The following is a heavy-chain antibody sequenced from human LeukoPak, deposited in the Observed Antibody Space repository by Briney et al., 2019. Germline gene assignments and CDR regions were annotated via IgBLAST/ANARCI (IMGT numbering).Heavy chain of an antibody. Sequence: GGSLRLSCAASGFTFSNYCLHWVRQAPGKGLEFVALISYDGSNDYYADSVKGRFTISRDSSKNTLYLQMNSLRAEDTAVYYCARAGLDSSGQHPHDYWGQGALVTVSS. V-gene: IGHV3-30*14. CDR2: ISYDGSND. D-gene: IGHD3-22*01. J-gene: IGHJ4*02. CDR1: GFTFSNYC. CDR3: ARAGLDSSGQHPHDY.